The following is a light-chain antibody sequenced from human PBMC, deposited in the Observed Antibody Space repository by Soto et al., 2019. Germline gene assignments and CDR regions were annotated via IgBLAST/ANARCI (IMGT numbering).Light chain of an antibody. CDR2: GAS. J-gene: IGKJ5*01. Sequence: EIVLTQSPGTLSLSPWERATLSCMASQIVSSNLALYQQKPVQAPSLLIYGASTRATGIPARFSGSGSGTDFTLTISSLEPEDFAVYYCQLRDNWPITFGQGTRLENK. V-gene: IGKV3-11*01. CDR1: QIVSSN. CDR3: QLRDNWPIT.